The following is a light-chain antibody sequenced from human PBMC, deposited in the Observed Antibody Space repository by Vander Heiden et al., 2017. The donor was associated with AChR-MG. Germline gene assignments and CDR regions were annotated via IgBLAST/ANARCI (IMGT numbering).Light chain of an antibody. V-gene: IGLV1-36*01. CDR1: TNNVGSYP. CDR2: GN. J-gene: IGLJ2*01. Sequence: SALPQEASVSDTGGQQATLSCPGSTNNVGSYPGGWYTHNPHRGPKTVLLGNTLHSGFPEHFSASKSETTASLTSAGLQPEDEGDYYCSSWDESLSGVVFGGGTKLTVL. CDR3: SSWDESLSGVV.